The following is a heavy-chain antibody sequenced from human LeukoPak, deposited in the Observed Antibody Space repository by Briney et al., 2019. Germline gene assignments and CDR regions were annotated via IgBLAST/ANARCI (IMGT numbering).Heavy chain of an antibody. V-gene: IGHV3-30*02. CDR1: GFTFSSYG. CDR3: AKSPSSGSYLNALDI. CDR2: IRYDGSNK. Sequence: GGSLRLSCAASGFTFSSYGMHWVRQAPGKGLEWVAFIRYDGSNKYYADSVKGRFTISRDNSKNTLYLQMNSLRAEDTAVYYCAKSPSSGSYLNALDIWGQGTMVTVSS. D-gene: IGHD1-26*01. J-gene: IGHJ3*02.